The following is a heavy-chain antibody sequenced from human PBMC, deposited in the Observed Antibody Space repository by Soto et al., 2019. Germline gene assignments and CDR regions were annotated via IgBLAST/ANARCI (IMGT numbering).Heavy chain of an antibody. Sequence: EEQLLESGGGLVQPGGSLRLSCAASGLTFSRYAMSWVRQAPGKGLEWVSIINPSGDITYYGDSVKGRFTISRDNFKNTLSLQMNSLRAEDTAVYYCAKSLRPSALTTYYVDYRGQGTLVTVSS. CDR3: AKSLRPSALTTYYVDY. CDR1: GLTFSRYA. J-gene: IGHJ4*02. D-gene: IGHD4-17*01. CDR2: INPSGDIT. V-gene: IGHV3-23*01.